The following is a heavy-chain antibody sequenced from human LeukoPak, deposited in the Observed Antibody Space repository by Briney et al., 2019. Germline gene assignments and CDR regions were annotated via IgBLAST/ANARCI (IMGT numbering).Heavy chain of an antibody. CDR1: GYTFTGYY. V-gene: IGHV1-2*02. J-gene: IGHJ6*03. D-gene: IGHD5-18*01. Sequence: ASVKVSCKASGYTFTGYYMHWVRQAPGQGLEWMGWINPNSGGTNYAQKFQGRVTMTRDTSISTAYMELSRLTSDDTAVYYCAREAGSSYYYYMDVWGKGTTVTVSS. CDR2: INPNSGGT. CDR3: AREAGSSYYYYMDV.